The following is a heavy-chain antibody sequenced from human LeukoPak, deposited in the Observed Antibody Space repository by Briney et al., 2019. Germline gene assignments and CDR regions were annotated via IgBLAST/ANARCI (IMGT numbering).Heavy chain of an antibody. CDR1: GGSFSGYY. V-gene: IGHV4-30-4*08. CDR2: IYYTGST. J-gene: IGHJ4*02. CDR3: ARVPYSSNWSYYFDY. Sequence: SETLSLTCPVYGGSFSGYYWSWIRQPPGKGLEWIGYIYYTGSTYYNPSLKSRVTISVDTSKNQFSLKLSSVTAADTAVYYCARVPYSSNWSYYFDYWGQGTLVTVSS. D-gene: IGHD6-13*01.